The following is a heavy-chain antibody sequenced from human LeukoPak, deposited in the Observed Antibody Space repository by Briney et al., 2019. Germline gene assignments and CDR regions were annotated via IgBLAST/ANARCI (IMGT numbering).Heavy chain of an antibody. J-gene: IGHJ4*02. V-gene: IGHV3-23*01. CDR2: ISGSGGSR. Sequence: GGSLRLSCAASGSTFSSYAMSWVRQAPGKGLEWVSGISGSGGSRYLADYVKGRFTISRDNSKNTLFLQMNSLRAEDTAVYYCAKDVGGGTTSHFDYWGQGILVTVSS. CDR1: GSTFSSYA. CDR3: AKDVGGGTTSHFDY. D-gene: IGHD1-7*01.